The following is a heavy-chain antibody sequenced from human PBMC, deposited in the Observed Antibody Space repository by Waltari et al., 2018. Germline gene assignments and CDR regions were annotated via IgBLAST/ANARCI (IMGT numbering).Heavy chain of an antibody. D-gene: IGHD6-19*01. CDR2: INAGNGNT. J-gene: IGHJ6*02. CDR3: PSGWYQSRSRFYYYYGMDV. V-gene: IGHV1-3*01. Sequence: QVQLVQSGAEVKKPGASVKVSCKASGYTFTSYAMHWVRQAPGQRLEWMGWINAGNGNTKYSQKFQGRVTITRDTSASTAYMELSSLRSEDTAVYYCPSGWYQSRSRFYYYYGMDVWGQGTTVTVSS. CDR1: GYTFTSYA.